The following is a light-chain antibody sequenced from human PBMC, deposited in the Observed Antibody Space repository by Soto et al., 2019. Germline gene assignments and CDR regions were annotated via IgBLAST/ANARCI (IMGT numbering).Light chain of an antibody. CDR2: DAS. Sequence: EIVLTQSPATLSLSPGERATLSCRASRSVSSYLAWYQQKPGQALRLLIYDASNRAAGIPARFSGSGSGTDFTLTISSLEPEDFAIYYCQQRSNWPPRTFGQGTKVDIK. J-gene: IGKJ2*01. CDR3: QQRSNWPPRT. CDR1: RSVSSY. V-gene: IGKV3-11*01.